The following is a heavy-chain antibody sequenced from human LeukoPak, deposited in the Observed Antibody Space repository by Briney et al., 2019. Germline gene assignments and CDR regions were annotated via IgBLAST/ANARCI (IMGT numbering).Heavy chain of an antibody. V-gene: IGHV4-31*03. D-gene: IGHD4-17*01. CDR1: GGSISSGGYY. J-gene: IGHJ6*01. CDR2: IYYSGST. CDR3: ARAPTDYVDYYYYGMDG. Sequence: SQTLSLTCTVSGGSISSGGYYWSWIRQHPGKGLEWIGYIYYSGSTYYNPSLKSRVTISVDTSKNQFSLKLSSVTAADAAVYYCARAPTDYVDYYYYGMDGGGEGCTVSVSS.